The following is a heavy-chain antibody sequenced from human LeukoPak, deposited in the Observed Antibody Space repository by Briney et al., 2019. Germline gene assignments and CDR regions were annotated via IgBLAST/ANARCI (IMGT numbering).Heavy chain of an antibody. V-gene: IGHV1-2*06. D-gene: IGHD5-24*01. CDR2: INPNSGDT. J-gene: IGHJ4*02. Sequence: ASVKVSCKASGYTFTDYYMYWVRQAPGQGLEWMGRINPNSGDTFYAQKFQGRVTMTRDTSTSTVYMELRSLRSDDTAVYYCARDYVAMSTIRDFGYWGQGTLVTVSS. CDR3: ARDYVAMSTIRDFGY. CDR1: GYTFTDYY.